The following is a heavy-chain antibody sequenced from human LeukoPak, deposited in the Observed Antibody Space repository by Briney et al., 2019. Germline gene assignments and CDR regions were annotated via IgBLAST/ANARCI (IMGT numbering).Heavy chain of an antibody. V-gene: IGHV1-69*04. J-gene: IGHJ1*01. D-gene: IGHD3-22*01. CDR2: SIPILGIA. CDR3: ARGGIQYYYDSSGYRAEYFQH. CDR1: GGTFSSYA. Sequence: SVKVSCKASGGTFSSYAISWVRQAPGQGLEWMGRSIPILGIANYAQKFQGRVTITADKSTSTAYMELSSLRSEDTAVYYCARGGIQYYYDSSGYRAEYFQHWGQGTLVTVSS.